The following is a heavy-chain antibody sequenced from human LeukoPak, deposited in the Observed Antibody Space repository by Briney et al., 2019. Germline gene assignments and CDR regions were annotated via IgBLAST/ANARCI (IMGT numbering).Heavy chain of an antibody. D-gene: IGHD1-26*01. V-gene: IGHV3-21*01. CDR1: GFTFSSYS. CDR2: ISSSSSYI. J-gene: IGHJ4*02. CDR3: ARSLYSGSYRLSY. Sequence: GGSLRLSCAASGFTFSSYSMNWVRQAPGKGLEWVSSISSSSSYIYYADSVKGRFTISRGNAKNSLYLQMNSLRAEDTAVYYCARSLYSGSYRLSYWGQGTLVTVSS.